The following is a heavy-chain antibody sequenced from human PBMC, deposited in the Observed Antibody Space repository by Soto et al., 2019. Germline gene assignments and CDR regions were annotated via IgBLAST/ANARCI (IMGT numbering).Heavy chain of an antibody. CDR3: ARGRLDNYIWGSYRLRWFDP. CDR2: INHSGST. D-gene: IGHD3-16*02. Sequence: PSETLSLTCAVYGGSFSGYYWSWIRQPPGKGLEWIGEINHSGSTNYNPSLKSRVTISVDTSKNQFSLKLSSVTAADTAVYYCARGRLDNYIWGSYRLRWFDPWGQGTLVTVSS. V-gene: IGHV4-34*01. J-gene: IGHJ5*02. CDR1: GGSFSGYY.